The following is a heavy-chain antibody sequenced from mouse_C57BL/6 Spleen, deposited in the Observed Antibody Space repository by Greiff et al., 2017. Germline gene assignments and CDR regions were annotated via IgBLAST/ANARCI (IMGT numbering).Heavy chain of an antibody. Sequence: QVQLQQPGTDLVKPGASVKLSCTASGYTFTSYWMPWVKQRPGQGLEWIGTINRSNGGTNYNEKFKSQATLTVDKSSSTAYMQLSRLTSEDSAGYYCAREDYYYFDYWGKGTTLTVSS. V-gene: IGHV1-53*01. CDR2: INRSNGGT. J-gene: IGHJ2*01. D-gene: IGHD1-1*01. CDR1: GYTFTSYW. CDR3: AREDYYYFDY.